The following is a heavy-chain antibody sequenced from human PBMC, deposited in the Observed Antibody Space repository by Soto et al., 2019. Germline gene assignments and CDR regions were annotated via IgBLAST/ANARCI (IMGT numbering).Heavy chain of an antibody. CDR2: ISSSSSYI. Sequence: PGGSLRLSCAASGFTFSTYAMNWVRRAPGKGLEWVSSISSSSSYIYYADSVKGRFTISRDNAKNSLYLQMNSLRAEDTAVYYCARDWGDFYDILTHDYWGQGTLVTVSS. CDR1: GFTFSTYA. J-gene: IGHJ4*02. CDR3: ARDWGDFYDILTHDY. V-gene: IGHV3-21*01. D-gene: IGHD3-9*01.